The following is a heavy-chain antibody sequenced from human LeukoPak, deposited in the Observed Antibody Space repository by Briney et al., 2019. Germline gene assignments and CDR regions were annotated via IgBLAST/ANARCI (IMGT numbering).Heavy chain of an antibody. D-gene: IGHD5-12*01. CDR3: ARLSGYGLHYYYYMDV. Sequence: ASVKVSCKASGYTLTGYYMHWVRQAPGQGLEWMGWINPNSGGTNYAQKFQGRVTMTRDTSISTAYMELSRLRSDDTAVYYCARLSGYGLHYYYYMDVWGSGTTVTVSS. V-gene: IGHV1-2*02. J-gene: IGHJ6*03. CDR1: GYTLTGYY. CDR2: INPNSGGT.